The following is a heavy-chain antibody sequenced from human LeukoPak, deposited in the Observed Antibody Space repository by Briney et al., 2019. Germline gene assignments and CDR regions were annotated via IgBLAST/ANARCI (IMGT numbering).Heavy chain of an antibody. J-gene: IGHJ3*02. Sequence: GGSLRLSCAASGFTFSSYSMNWVRQAPGKGLEWVSYISSSSSTIYYADSVKGRFTISRDNAKNSLYLQMNSLRAEDTAVYYCARSPLAISGAFDIWGQGTMVTVPS. V-gene: IGHV3-48*01. CDR2: ISSSSSTI. CDR1: GFTFSSYS. CDR3: ARSPLAISGAFDI.